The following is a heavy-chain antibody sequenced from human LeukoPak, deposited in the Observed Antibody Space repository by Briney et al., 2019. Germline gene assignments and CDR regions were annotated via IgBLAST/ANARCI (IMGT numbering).Heavy chain of an antibody. Sequence: SETLSLTCTVSGGSISSSSYYWGWIRQPPGKGLEWIGSIYYSGSTYYNPSLKSRVTISVDTSKNQFSLKLSSVTAADTAVYYCARRVGRWLQHGSYNWFDPWGQGTLVTVSS. CDR3: ARRVGRWLQHGSYNWFDP. J-gene: IGHJ5*02. CDR2: IYYSGST. CDR1: GGSISSSSYY. V-gene: IGHV4-39*07. D-gene: IGHD5-24*01.